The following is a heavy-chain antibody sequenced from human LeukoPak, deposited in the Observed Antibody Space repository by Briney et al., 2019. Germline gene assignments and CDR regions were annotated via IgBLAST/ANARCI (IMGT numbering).Heavy chain of an antibody. Sequence: PGGSLRLSCAASGFTLDDYAMHWVRQAPGKGLEWVSGISWNSGSIGYADSVKGRFTISRDNAKNSLYLQMNSLRAEDTALYYCAKDKGYCSSTSCYGIFDYWGQGTLVTVSS. V-gene: IGHV3-9*01. CDR2: ISWNSGSI. CDR1: GFTLDDYA. J-gene: IGHJ4*02. D-gene: IGHD2-2*01. CDR3: AKDKGYCSSTSCYGIFDY.